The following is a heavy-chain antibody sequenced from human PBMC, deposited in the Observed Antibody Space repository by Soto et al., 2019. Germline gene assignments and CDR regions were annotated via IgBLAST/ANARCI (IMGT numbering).Heavy chain of an antibody. V-gene: IGHV3-7*01. Sequence: GGSLRLSCAGSGYNFGGYWMSWVRQAPGKGLEWVANIKQDGSEKYYVDSVKGRFTISRDNAKNSLYLQMNSLRAEDTAVYYCARECSGGSCYDAFDIWGQGTMVTVSS. CDR2: IKQDGSEK. CDR1: GYNFGGYW. CDR3: ARECSGGSCYDAFDI. D-gene: IGHD2-15*01. J-gene: IGHJ3*02.